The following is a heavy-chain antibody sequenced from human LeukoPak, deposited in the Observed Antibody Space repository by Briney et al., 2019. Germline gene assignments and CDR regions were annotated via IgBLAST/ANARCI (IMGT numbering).Heavy chain of an antibody. D-gene: IGHD2-15*01. CDR3: ARSRAYCSGGSCYNWFDP. CDR2: IYYSGST. V-gene: IGHV4-59*01. Sequence: PSETLSLTCTVSGGSISSYYWSWIRQPPGKGLELIGYIYYSGSTNYNPSLKRRVTISVDTSKTQFSLKLSSVTAADTAVYYCARSRAYCSGGSCYNWFDPWGQGTLDTVSS. CDR1: GGSISSYY. J-gene: IGHJ5*02.